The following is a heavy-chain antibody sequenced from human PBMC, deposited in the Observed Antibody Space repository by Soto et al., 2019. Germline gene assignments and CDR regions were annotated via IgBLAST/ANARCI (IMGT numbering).Heavy chain of an antibody. J-gene: IGHJ4*02. D-gene: IGHD3-10*01. CDR1: GFTFSSYA. CDR3: ARNYGSGRSYFAY. Sequence: QVQLVESGGGVVQPGRSLRLSCAASGFTFSSYAMHWVRQAPGKGLEWVAVISYDGSNKYYADSVKGRFTISRDNSKNTLYLQMNSLRAEDTAVYYCARNYGSGRSYFAYWGQGTLVTVSS. CDR2: ISYDGSNK. V-gene: IGHV3-30-3*01.